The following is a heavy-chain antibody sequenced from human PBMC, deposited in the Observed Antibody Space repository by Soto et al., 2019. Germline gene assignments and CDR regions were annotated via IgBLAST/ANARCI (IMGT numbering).Heavy chain of an antibody. CDR3: AKSPTQQHCSGGSCYTISYYYDYMDV. V-gene: IGHV3-23*01. D-gene: IGHD2-15*01. CDR1: GFTFSSYA. J-gene: IGHJ6*03. Sequence: EVQLLESGGGLVQPGGSLRLSCAASGFTFSSYAMSWVRQAPGKGLEWVSAISGSGGSTYYADSVKGRFTISRDNSKNSLYLPMNSLRAEDTAVYYCAKSPTQQHCSGGSCYTISYYYDYMDVWGKGTTVTVSS. CDR2: ISGSGGST.